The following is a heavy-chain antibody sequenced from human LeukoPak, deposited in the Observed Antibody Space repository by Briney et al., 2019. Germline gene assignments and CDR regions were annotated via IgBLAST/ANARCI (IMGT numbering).Heavy chain of an antibody. D-gene: IGHD6-19*01. CDR1: GFTVSDNY. Sequence: GGSLRLSCAASGFTVSDNYMSWVPQAPGKGLEWVSVLYSGGTTYYADPVKGRFTISRDNSKNTLYLQMSSLRAEDTAVYYCVRDRWPGLGDFWGQGTTVTVSS. V-gene: IGHV3-66*01. CDR2: LYSGGTT. J-gene: IGHJ6*02. CDR3: VRDRWPGLGDF.